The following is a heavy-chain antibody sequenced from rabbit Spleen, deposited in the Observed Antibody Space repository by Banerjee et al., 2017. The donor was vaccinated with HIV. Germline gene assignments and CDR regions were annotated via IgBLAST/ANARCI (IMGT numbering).Heavy chain of an antibody. CDR1: GVSFSNKAV. D-gene: IGHD1-1*01. Sequence: EQLEESGGGLVKPEGSLTLTCKASGVSFSNKAVMCWVRQAPGKGLQWIACINAVTGKAVYATWAKGRFTISKTSSTTVTLHVTSLTAADTATYFCSRHLVGGIGWVFDLWGQGTLVTVS. V-gene: IGHV1S45*01. CDR3: SRHLVGGIGWVFDL. CDR2: INAVTGKA. J-gene: IGHJ4*01.